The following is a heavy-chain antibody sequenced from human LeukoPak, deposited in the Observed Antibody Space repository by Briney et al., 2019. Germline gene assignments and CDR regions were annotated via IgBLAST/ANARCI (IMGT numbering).Heavy chain of an antibody. Sequence: SETLSLTCTVSGGSIASDNYFWSWIRQHPEKGLEWIGYIFYSGTTYYNPSLKSRVTISVHTSKNQFSLKLNSVIAADTAVYYCAREVNEPASADAFDIWGQGTMVTVSS. J-gene: IGHJ3*02. D-gene: IGHD2-2*01. CDR1: GGSIASDNYF. CDR3: AREVNEPASADAFDI. CDR2: IFYSGTT. V-gene: IGHV4-31*03.